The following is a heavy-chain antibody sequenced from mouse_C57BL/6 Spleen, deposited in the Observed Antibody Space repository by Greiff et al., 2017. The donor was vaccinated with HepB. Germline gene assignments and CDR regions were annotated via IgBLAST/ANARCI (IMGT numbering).Heavy chain of an antibody. Sequence: QVQLKQPGAELVKPGASVKMSCKASGYTFTSYWITWVKQRPGQGLEWIGDIYPGSGSTNYNEKFKSKATLTVDTSSSTAYMQLSSLTSEDSAVYYCARGPLYGSRGDDWGQGTTLTVSS. D-gene: IGHD1-1*01. CDR3: ARGPLYGSRGDD. CDR2: IYPGSGST. V-gene: IGHV1-55*01. J-gene: IGHJ2*01. CDR1: GYTFTSYW.